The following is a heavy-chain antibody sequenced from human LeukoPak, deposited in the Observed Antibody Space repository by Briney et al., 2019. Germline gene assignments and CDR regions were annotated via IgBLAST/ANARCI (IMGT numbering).Heavy chain of an antibody. CDR3: ARGPRWAKTNFDY. D-gene: IGHD4-23*01. V-gene: IGHV1-69*13. CDR1: GGTFSSYA. J-gene: IGHJ4*02. CDR2: IIPIFGTA. Sequence: EASVKVSCKASGGTFSSYAISWVRQAPGQGLEWMGGIIPIFGTANYAQKFQGRVTITADESTSTAYMELSSLRSGDTAVYYCARGPRWAKTNFDYWGQGTLVTVSS.